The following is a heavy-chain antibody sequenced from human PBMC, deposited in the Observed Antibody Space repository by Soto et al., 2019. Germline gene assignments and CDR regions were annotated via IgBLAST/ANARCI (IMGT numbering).Heavy chain of an antibody. CDR3: ARRRGSSGLGLARN. J-gene: IGHJ4*02. Sequence: QVQLVESGGGVVQPGRSLRLSCAASGFTFSSYAMHWVRQAPGKGLEWVAVISYDGSNKYYADSVKGRFTISRDNSKNTLYLQMNSLGAEDTAVYYCARRRGSSGLGLARNWGQGTLVTVSS. D-gene: IGHD3-22*01. CDR1: GFTFSSYA. CDR2: ISYDGSNK. V-gene: IGHV3-30-3*01.